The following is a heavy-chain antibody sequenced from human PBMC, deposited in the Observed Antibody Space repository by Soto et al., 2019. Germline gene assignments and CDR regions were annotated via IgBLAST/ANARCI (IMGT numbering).Heavy chain of an antibody. Sequence: EASVKVSGKASGYTFTGYYMHWVRQAPGQGLEWTGWINPNSGGTNYAQKFQGRVTMTRDTSISTAYMELSRLRSDDTAVYYCARDAHCSSTSCYTDDYYYYGMDVWGQGTTVTVSS. CDR1: GYTFTGYY. D-gene: IGHD2-2*02. CDR2: INPNSGGT. CDR3: ARDAHCSSTSCYTDDYYYYGMDV. J-gene: IGHJ6*02. V-gene: IGHV1-2*02.